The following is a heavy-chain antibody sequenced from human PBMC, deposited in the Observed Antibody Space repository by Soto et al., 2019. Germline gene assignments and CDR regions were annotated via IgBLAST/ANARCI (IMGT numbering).Heavy chain of an antibody. V-gene: IGHV3-49*04. J-gene: IGHJ4*02. CDR2: IRRNAYGGTT. CDR3: TRASSLDFDF. D-gene: IGHD3-16*01. Sequence: PGGSLRLSCTTSGFTFGDYALSWVRQAPGKGLEWVGFIRRNAYGGTTDYAASVKGRFTISRDDSKSIAYLQMNSLRTEDTALYYCTRASSLDFDFWGQGTLVTGSA. CDR1: GFTFGDYA.